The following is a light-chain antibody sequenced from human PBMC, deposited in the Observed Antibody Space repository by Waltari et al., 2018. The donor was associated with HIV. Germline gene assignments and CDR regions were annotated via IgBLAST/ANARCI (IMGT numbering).Light chain of an antibody. V-gene: IGLV2-23*01. Sequence: QSALTQPASVSGSPGQSITISCTGTSSDVGSSNLVSWYQQHPGKAPKRMIYEGSKRPSGCSNRFCGSNSCNTASLTISGLQAEDEADYYCCSYAGSSTWVFGGGTKLTVL. CDR1: SSDVGSSNL. CDR2: EGS. J-gene: IGLJ3*02. CDR3: CSYAGSSTWV.